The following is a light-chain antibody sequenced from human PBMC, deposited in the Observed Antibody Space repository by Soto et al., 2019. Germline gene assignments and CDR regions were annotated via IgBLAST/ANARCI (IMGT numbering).Light chain of an antibody. V-gene: IGLV2-14*01. CDR1: SSDIGGYNY. J-gene: IGLJ2*01. CDR2: EVS. Sequence: QSVLTQSASVSGSTGQSITISCTGTSSDIGGYNYVSWYQQHPDKAPKLMIFEVSNRPSGVSNRFSGSKSGNTASLTISGLLPEDEADYYCSSYTTSSTVAFGGGTKVTVL. CDR3: SSYTTSSTVA.